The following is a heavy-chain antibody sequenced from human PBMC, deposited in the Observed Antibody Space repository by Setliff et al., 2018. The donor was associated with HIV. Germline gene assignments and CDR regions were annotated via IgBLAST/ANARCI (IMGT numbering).Heavy chain of an antibody. V-gene: IGHV3-49*04. J-gene: IGHJ4*02. D-gene: IGHD4-17*01. CDR3: TRDDYCIEH. CDR2: IRSKANGGTT. Sequence: LRLSCTASGFSFGDYVMNWVRQAPGKGLEWVGFIRSKANGGTTEYAASVKGRFTISRDDSKSIAYLQMNSLKTEDTAVYYCTRDDYCIEHWGQGTLVTVSS. CDR1: GFSFGDYV.